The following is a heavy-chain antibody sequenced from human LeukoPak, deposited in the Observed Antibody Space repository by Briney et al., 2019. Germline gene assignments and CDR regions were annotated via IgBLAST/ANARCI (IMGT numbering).Heavy chain of an antibody. D-gene: IGHD2-15*01. Sequence: PGGSLRLSCAASGFTFSSYTMNWVRQAPGKGLEWVSSISSSSSFIYYADSVKGRFTISRDNAQNSLYLQMNSLRAEDTAVYYCARGAAPRCSGGSCYSGYWGQGTLVTVSS. CDR2: ISSSSSFI. CDR3: ARGAAPRCSGGSCYSGY. V-gene: IGHV3-21*01. J-gene: IGHJ4*02. CDR1: GFTFSSYT.